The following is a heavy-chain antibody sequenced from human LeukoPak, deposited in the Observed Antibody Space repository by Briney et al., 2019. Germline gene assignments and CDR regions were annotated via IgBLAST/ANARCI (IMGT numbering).Heavy chain of an antibody. V-gene: IGHV3-74*01. D-gene: IGHD1-26*01. CDR3: ASALGGQGGH. Sequence: GGSLRLSCAASGFTFSRYWMHWVRQAPGKGLMWVSLIQSDGSSTRYADSVKGRFTISRDNAKNTLFLQMNSLRAVDTAVYYCASALGGQGGHWGQGSLVTVSS. CDR2: IQSDGSST. J-gene: IGHJ4*02. CDR1: GFTFSRYW.